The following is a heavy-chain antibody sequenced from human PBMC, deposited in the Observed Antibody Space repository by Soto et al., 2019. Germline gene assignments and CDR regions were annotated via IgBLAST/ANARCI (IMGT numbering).Heavy chain of an antibody. Sequence: GGSLRLSCAGYGFSFNTAWLTWVRQAPGKGLEWVARLKGKSAGGTTDYAAPVTVRFTISSDDSKNTLYLQMNNLKIEDTAVYYCTTEFGFSSGQNDNWGQGTLVTVSS. V-gene: IGHV3-15*07. CDR2: LKGKSAGGTT. D-gene: IGHD6-19*01. CDR1: GFSFNTAW. J-gene: IGHJ4*02. CDR3: TTEFGFSSGQNDN.